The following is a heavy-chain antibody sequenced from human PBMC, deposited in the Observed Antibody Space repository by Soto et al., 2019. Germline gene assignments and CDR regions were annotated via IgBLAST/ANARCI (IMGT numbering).Heavy chain of an antibody. Sequence: QVQLVQSGAEVKKPGASVKVSCKASGYTFTSYRINWVRQAPGQGLEWMGWISADNGNTNYTQKLQCRVTMTTDTSRSTAHMELRGQSPDDPAEYYCARLGCGCYCRLDPRGQGPPVPVSS. V-gene: IGHV1-18*01. CDR1: GYTFTSYR. CDR3: ARLGCGCYCRLDP. D-gene: IGHD2-8*02. CDR2: ISADNGNT. J-gene: IGHJ5*02.